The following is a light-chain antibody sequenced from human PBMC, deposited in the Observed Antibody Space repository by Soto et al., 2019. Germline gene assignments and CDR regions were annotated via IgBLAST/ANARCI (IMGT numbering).Light chain of an antibody. CDR3: QQRSNWPPT. V-gene: IGKV3-11*01. Sequence: EIVLTQSPATLSLSPGERATLSCRASQSVSTFLAWYQQKPGQAPRLLIYEASNRATGIPARFSGSGSGTDFTLTISSLEHEEFAVYYCQQRSNWPPTFDQGTNVEIK. CDR2: EAS. CDR1: QSVSTF. J-gene: IGKJ1*01.